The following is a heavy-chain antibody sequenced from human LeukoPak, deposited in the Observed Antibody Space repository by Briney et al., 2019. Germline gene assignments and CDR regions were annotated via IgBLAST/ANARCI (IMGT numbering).Heavy chain of an antibody. CDR2: IGPSGGT. D-gene: IGHD3-16*01. J-gene: IGHJ6*02. CDR3: ARDWGYGLDV. CDR1: GFTFNTYD. V-gene: IGHV3-13*01. Sequence: GGSLRLSCAASGFTFNTYDMHWVRQAPGKGLEWVAGIGPSGGTYCPGSVKGRFTISRDNAKNSLYLQMNSLRAEDTALYRCARDWGYGLDVWGQGTTVTVSS.